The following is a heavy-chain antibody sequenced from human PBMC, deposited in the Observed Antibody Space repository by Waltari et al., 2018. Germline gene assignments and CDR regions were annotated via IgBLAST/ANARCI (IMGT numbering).Heavy chain of an antibody. V-gene: IGHV4-39*01. Sequence: QLQLQESGPGLVKPSETLSLTCTVSGGPIISTSYYWGWIRQPPGKGLGWIGSFYYGGSTYYNPSLKSRITISVDTSKNQFSLRLNSVTAADTAVYYCARPCCVGGGALLSLDLWGQGTLVTVSS. D-gene: IGHD3-16*01. CDR1: GGPIISTSYY. CDR3: ARPCCVGGGALLSLDL. CDR2: FYYGGST. J-gene: IGHJ5*02.